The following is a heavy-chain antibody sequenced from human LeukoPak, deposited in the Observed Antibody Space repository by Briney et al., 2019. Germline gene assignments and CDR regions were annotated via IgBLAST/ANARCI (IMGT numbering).Heavy chain of an antibody. V-gene: IGHV3-30*18. J-gene: IGHJ4*02. CDR1: GFTFSSYG. CDR3: AKADGYCSSTSCQYFDY. Sequence: GGSLRLSCAASGFTFSSYGMHWVRQAPGKGLEWVAVISYDGSNKYYADSVKGRFTISRDNSKNTLYLQMNSLRAEDTAVYYCAKADGYCSSTSCQYFDYWAREPWSPSPQ. CDR2: ISYDGSNK. D-gene: IGHD2-2*03.